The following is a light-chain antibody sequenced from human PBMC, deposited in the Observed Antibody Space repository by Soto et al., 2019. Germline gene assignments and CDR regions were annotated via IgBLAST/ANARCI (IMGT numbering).Light chain of an antibody. CDR1: SSDVGHYNY. Sequence: QSALTQPASVSGSLGQSISISSTGTSSDVGHYNYVSWYQQHPGKAPKLMIYDVSNRPSGVSNRFSGSKSDNTASLTISGLQAEDEADYYCSSYTSRSTLVFGGGTKLTVL. V-gene: IGLV2-14*01. J-gene: IGLJ2*01. CDR2: DVS. CDR3: SSYTSRSTLV.